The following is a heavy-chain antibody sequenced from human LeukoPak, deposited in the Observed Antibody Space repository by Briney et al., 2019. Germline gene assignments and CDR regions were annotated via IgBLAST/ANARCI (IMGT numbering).Heavy chain of an antibody. V-gene: IGHV3-23*01. CDR3: AKGSSGYFADL. CDR2: ISNDGRAT. J-gene: IGHJ5*02. CDR1: GFTFNNYG. D-gene: IGHD3-22*01. Sequence: GGSLRISCAASGFTFNNYGLIWVRRAPGKGGEWVAAISNDGRATMSAAFVEGRFTISRDNPKNTLFLQMNTLRAEDTALYYCAKGSSGYFADLCCQGTLVTVSS.